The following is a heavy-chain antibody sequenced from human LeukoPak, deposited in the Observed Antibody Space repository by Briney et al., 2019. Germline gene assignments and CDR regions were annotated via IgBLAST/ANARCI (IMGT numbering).Heavy chain of an antibody. D-gene: IGHD4/OR15-4a*01. CDR1: GFTLSSYA. V-gene: IGHV3-53*01. J-gene: IGHJ4*02. Sequence: GGSLRLSCAASGFTLSSYAMSWVRQGPGKGLEWVSFIYSDNTHYSDSVKGRFTISRDNSKNTLYLQMNSLRAEDTAVYYCARRAGAYSHPYDYWGQGTLVTVSS. CDR2: IYSDNT. CDR3: ARRAGAYSHPYDY.